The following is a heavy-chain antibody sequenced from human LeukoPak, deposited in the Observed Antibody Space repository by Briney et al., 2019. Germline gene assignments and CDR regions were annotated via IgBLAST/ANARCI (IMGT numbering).Heavy chain of an antibody. J-gene: IGHJ5*02. CDR3: ARDRKQWLRGPFDP. Sequence: SETLSLTCTVSGGSISTSYWSWIRQPPGKGLEWIGYISYSGSTNYNPSLKSRVTISLDTSKNQFSLKLRSLTPADTAVYYCARDRKQWLRGPFDPWGQGTLVTVSS. CDR2: ISYSGST. V-gene: IGHV4-59*01. D-gene: IGHD6-19*01. CDR1: GGSISTSY.